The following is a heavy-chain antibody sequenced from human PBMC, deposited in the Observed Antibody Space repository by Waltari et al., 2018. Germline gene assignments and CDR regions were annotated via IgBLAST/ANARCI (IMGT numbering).Heavy chain of an antibody. V-gene: IGHV3-74*01. CDR2: INSDGSST. J-gene: IGHJ4*02. D-gene: IGHD3-10*01. Sequence: VQLVESGGVLVQPGGSLRLSCAASGFTFSSYWMHWVRQAPGKGLVWVSRINSDGSSTSYADSVKGRFTISRDNGKNTLYLQMNRLRAEDTAVYYCERGLWFGEVGFDYWGQGTLVTVSS. CDR1: GFTFSSYW. CDR3: ERGLWFGEVGFDY.